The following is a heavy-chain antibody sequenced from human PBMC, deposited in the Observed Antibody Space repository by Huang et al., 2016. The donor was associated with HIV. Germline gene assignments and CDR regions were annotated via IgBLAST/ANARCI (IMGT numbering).Heavy chain of an antibody. V-gene: IGHV3-30*03. D-gene: IGHD3-3*01. Sequence: QILLIESGGGVVQPGRSLRLSCAASGFTFSSYGMLWVRQAPSKGQELVAVISYDENNKYYADSVRGRFTISRDNSKSTLYLQMNSLRIEDTAVYYCARGPIRFLAWLLNFDYWGQGALVTVSS. CDR1: GFTFSSYG. J-gene: IGHJ4*02. CDR2: ISYDENNK. CDR3: ARGPIRFLAWLLNFDY.